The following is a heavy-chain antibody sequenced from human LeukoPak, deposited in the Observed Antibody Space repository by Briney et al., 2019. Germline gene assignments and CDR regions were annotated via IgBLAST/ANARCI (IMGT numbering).Heavy chain of an antibody. CDR1: GFTFSDYY. J-gene: IGHJ4*02. CDR2: ISSSGSTI. V-gene: IGHV3-11*01. Sequence: KAGGSLRLSCAASGFTFSDYYMSWIRQAPGKGLEWVSYISSSGSTIYYADSVKGRFTISRDNAKNSLYLQMNSLRAEDTAVYYCARDVVRLAIIVVVVAAKFPQLSNTNYWGQGTLVTVSS. CDR3: ARDVVRLAIIVVVVAAKFPQLSNTNY. D-gene: IGHD2-15*01.